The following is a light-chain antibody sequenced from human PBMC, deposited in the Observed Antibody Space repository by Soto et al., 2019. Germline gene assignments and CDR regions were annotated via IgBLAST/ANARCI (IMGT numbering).Light chain of an antibody. CDR2: DVS. CDR1: SSDVGGYNY. J-gene: IGLJ2*01. CDR3: SSYTSRSTYVV. V-gene: IGLV2-14*01. Sequence: QSALTQPASVSGSPGQSITISCTGTSSDVGGYNYVSWYQQHPGKAPKLMIYDVSNRPSGVSNRFSGSKSCNTASLTIYGLQAEDEADYYCSSYTSRSTYVVFGGGTQLTVL.